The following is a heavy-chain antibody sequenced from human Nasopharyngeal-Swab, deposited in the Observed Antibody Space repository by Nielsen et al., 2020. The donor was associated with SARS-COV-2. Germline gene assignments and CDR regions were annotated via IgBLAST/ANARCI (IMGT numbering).Heavy chain of an antibody. CDR3: ARQLDYYDSSGYYLRYFDY. CDR1: GGFISSYY. Sequence: SETLSLTCTVSGGFISSYYWSWIRQPPGKGLEWIGYIYYSGSTNYNPSLKSRVTISVDTSKNQFSLKLSSVTAADTAVYYCARQLDYYDSSGYYLRYFDYWGQGTLVTVSS. D-gene: IGHD3-22*01. V-gene: IGHV4-59*08. CDR2: IYYSGST. J-gene: IGHJ4*02.